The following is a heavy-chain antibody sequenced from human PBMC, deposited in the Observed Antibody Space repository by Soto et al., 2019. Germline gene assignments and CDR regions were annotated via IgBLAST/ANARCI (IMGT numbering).Heavy chain of an antibody. J-gene: IGHJ5*02. D-gene: IGHD3-10*02. CDR3: AHYVSTSPAGWFDP. V-gene: IGHV2-5*02. CDR1: GLSLSTSGEA. Sequence: QITLKESGPTLVKPTQTLTLTCTFSGLSLSTSGEAVGWIRQPPGKALEWLALIYWDDDKRYNPTLKTRLTITKDTSKNQVILTLTNTDSVATATYYCAHYVSTSPAGWFDPWGQGILVTVSS. CDR2: IYWDDDK.